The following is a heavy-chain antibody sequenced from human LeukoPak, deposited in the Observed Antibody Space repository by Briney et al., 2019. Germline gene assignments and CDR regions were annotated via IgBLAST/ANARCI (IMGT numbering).Heavy chain of an antibody. CDR1: GYTFTGYY. J-gene: IGHJ3*02. Sequence: SVKVSCKASGYTFTGYYMHWVRQAPGQGLEWMGGIIPIFGTANYAQKFQGRVTITADESTSTAYMELSSLRSEDTAVYYCARDWGVYAIRGAFDIWGQGTMVTVSS. D-gene: IGHD2-8*01. CDR3: ARDWGVYAIRGAFDI. CDR2: IIPIFGTA. V-gene: IGHV1-69*13.